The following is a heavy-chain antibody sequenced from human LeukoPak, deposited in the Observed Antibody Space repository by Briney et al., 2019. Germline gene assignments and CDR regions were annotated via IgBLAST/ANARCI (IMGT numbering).Heavy chain of an antibody. V-gene: IGHV3-66*01. Sequence: GGSLRLSCGASGFTVSSNYMGWVRQAPGKGLEWVSGIYDGGNTYYGDSVKGRFIISRDNSKNTLYLQMSSLRVGDTAVYYCARGGYDMFLWGQGTTVTVSS. CDR1: GFTVSSNY. J-gene: IGHJ6*02. CDR3: ARGGYDMFL. CDR2: IYDGGNT. D-gene: IGHD3-22*01.